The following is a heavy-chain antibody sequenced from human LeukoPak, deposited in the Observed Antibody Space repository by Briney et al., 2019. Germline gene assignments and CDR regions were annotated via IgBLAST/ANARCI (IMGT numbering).Heavy chain of an antibody. CDR3: AKDPSYDAFDI. CDR1: GFTFSSYW. CDR2: IKQDGSEK. V-gene: IGHV3-7*01. J-gene: IGHJ3*02. Sequence: GGSLRLSCAASGFTFSSYWMSWVRQAPGKGLEWVANIKQDGSEKYYVDSVKGRFTISRDNAKNSLYLQMNSLRAEDTAVYYCAKDPSYDAFDIWGQGTMVTVSS.